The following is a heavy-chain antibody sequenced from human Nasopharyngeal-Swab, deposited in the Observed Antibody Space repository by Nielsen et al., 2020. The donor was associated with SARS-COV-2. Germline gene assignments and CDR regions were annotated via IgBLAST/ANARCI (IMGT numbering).Heavy chain of an antibody. D-gene: IGHD3-3*01. CDR3: ARAGNFWSGYYRSYYYGMDV. V-gene: IGHV3-11*01. CDR2: ISSSGSTI. Sequence: WIRQPPGKGLEWVSYISSSGSTIYYADSVKGRFTISRDNAKNSLYLQMNSLRAEDTVVYYCARAGNFWSGYYRSYYYGMDVWGQGTTVTVSS. J-gene: IGHJ6*02.